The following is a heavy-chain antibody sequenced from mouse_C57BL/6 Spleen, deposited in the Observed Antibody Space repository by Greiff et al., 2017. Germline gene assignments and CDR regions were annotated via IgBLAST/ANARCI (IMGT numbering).Heavy chain of an antibody. CDR1: GFSFNTYA. CDR3: VRGTLYYAMDY. V-gene: IGHV10-1*01. J-gene: IGHJ4*01. Sequence: EVKVVESGGGLVQPKGSLKLSCAASGFSFNTYAMNWVRQAPGKGLEWVARIRSKSNNYATYYADSVKDRFTISRDDSESMLYLQMNNLKTEDTAMYYCVRGTLYYAMDYWGQGTSVTVSS. CDR2: IRSKSNNYAT. D-gene: IGHD2-14*01.